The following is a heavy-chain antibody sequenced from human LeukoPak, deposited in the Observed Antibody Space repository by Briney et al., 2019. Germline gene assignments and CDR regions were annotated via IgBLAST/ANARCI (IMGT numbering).Heavy chain of an antibody. Sequence: GGSLRLSCAASGFTFSSYWMHWVRQAPGKGLVWVSRINSDGSSTNYADSVKGRFTISRDNAKNTLYLQMNSLRAEDTAVYYCARGESGWYYYYYGMDVWGQGTTVTVSS. CDR3: ARGESGWYYYYYGMDV. J-gene: IGHJ6*02. CDR2: INSDGSST. D-gene: IGHD6-19*01. CDR1: GFTFSSYW. V-gene: IGHV3-74*01.